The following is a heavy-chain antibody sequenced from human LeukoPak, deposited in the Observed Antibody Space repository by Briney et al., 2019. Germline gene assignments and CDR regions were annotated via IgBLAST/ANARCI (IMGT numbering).Heavy chain of an antibody. V-gene: IGHV4-39*01. CDR1: GGSISSSSYY. CDR2: IYYSGST. D-gene: IGHD3-10*01. J-gene: IGHJ4*02. CDR3: ASPMVRGVIIPL. Sequence: SETLSLTCTVSGGSISSSSYYWGWIRQPPGKGLEWIGSIYYSGSTYYNPSLKSRVTISVDTSKNQFSLKLSSVTAADTAVYYCASPMVRGVIIPLWGQGTLVTVSS.